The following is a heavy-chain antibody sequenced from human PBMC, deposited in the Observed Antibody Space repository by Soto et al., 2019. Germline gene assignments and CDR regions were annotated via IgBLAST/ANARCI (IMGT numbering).Heavy chain of an antibody. V-gene: IGHV3-30*03. CDR2: ISDDGSNK. CDR1: GFTFNDAW. J-gene: IGHJ3*02. Sequence: GGSLRLSCAASGFTFNDAWMSWVRQAPGKGLEWVAVISDDGSNKYNIASVEGRFTISRDNSKNTLSLQMNSLRDEDTAVYYCARGGGYSYGTNDAFDIWGQGTMVTVSS. D-gene: IGHD5-18*01. CDR3: ARGGGYSYGTNDAFDI.